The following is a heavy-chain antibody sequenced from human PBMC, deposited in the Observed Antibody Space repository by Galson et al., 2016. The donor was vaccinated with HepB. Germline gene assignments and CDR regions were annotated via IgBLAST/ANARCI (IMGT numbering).Heavy chain of an antibody. CDR3: ARDGAYYDFWIGPNWFDP. CDR2: ITSSTSYM. D-gene: IGHD3-3*01. CDR1: GFTLRSYS. J-gene: IGHJ5*02. Sequence: SLRLSCAASGFTLRSYSMNWVRQAPGKGLEWVSSITSSTSYMYHADSVKGRFTISRDNVKNSLYLQMNSLSAEDTAVYYCARDGAYYDFWIGPNWFDPWGQGTLVTVSS. V-gene: IGHV3-21*01.